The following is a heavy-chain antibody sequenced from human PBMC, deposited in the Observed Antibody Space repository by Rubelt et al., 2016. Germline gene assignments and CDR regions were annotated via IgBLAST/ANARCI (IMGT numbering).Heavy chain of an antibody. CDR2: INHSGST. D-gene: IGHD2-2*01. CDR3: ASRYQLLPPLI. V-gene: IGHV4-34*01. Sequence: QVQLQQWGAGLLKPSETLSLTCAVYGGSFSGYYWSWIRQPPGKGLEWIGEINHSGSTNYNPSLKSRVTISVDTSKNQFSLKRSSVTAADTAVYYCASRYQLLPPLIWGQGTMVTVSS. CDR1: GGSFSGYY. J-gene: IGHJ3*02.